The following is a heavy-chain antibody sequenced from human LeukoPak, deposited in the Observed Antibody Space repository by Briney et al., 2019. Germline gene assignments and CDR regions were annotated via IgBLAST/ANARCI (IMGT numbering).Heavy chain of an antibody. CDR3: ARDSKCPQF. Sequence: NTGGSLRLSCAASGFPFSSYSMNWVRQAPGKGLEWVSSISSDSNYIYYTDSVEGRFTISRDNAKNSSYLQMNNLRAEDTAVYYCARDSKCPQFWGQGTLVTVSS. CDR1: GFPFSSYS. CDR2: ISSDSNYI. V-gene: IGHV3-21*06. J-gene: IGHJ4*02.